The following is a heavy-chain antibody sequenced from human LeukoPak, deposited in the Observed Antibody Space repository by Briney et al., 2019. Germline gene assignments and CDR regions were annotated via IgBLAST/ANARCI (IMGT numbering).Heavy chain of an antibody. CDR2: IYSGGST. CDR1: GFTVSSNY. J-gene: IGHJ4*02. CDR3: ALRRGFDSSGYYDY. Sequence: GGSLRLSCAASGFTVSSNYMSWVRQAPGKGLEWVSVIYSGGSTYYADSVKGRFTISRDNSKNTLYLQMNSLRAEDTAVYYCALRRGFDSSGYYDYWGQGTLVTVSS. D-gene: IGHD3-22*01. V-gene: IGHV3-53*01.